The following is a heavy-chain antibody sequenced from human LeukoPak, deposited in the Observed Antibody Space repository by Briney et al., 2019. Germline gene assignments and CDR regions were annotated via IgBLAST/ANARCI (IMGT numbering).Heavy chain of an antibody. CDR2: INPNSGGT. D-gene: IGHD3-9*01. CDR3: ARGPSAILTGYPFDY. CDR1: GYTFTSYY. Sequence: ASVKVSCKASGYTFTSYYMHWVRQAPGQGLEWMGWINPNSGGTNYAQKFRGRVTLTRDTSISTAYMELSRLRSDDTAVYYCARGPSAILTGYPFDYWGQGTLVTVSS. J-gene: IGHJ4*02. V-gene: IGHV1-2*02.